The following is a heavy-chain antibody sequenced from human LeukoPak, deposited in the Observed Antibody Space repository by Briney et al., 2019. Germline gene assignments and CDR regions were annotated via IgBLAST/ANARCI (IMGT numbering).Heavy chain of an antibody. D-gene: IGHD4/OR15-4a*01. J-gene: IGHJ4*02. V-gene: IGHV3-30*18. Sequence: GGSLRLSCAASGFTLSSYGMHWVRQAPGKGLEWVAVISYDGSNKYCADSVKGRFTISRDNSKNTLYLQMNSLRAEDTAVYYCAKQSGADRGHLDFWGQGTLVTVSS. CDR1: GFTLSSYG. CDR3: AKQSGADRGHLDF. CDR2: ISYDGSNK.